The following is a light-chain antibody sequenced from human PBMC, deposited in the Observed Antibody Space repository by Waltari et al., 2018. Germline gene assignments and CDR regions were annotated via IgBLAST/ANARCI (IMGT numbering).Light chain of an antibody. V-gene: IGKV2-30*02. CDR3: MQGTHWPWT. CDR1: QSLVHSDGTTY. CDR2: KVS. J-gene: IGKJ1*01. Sequence: DVVMTQSPLSLPVTLGQPASISCRSSQSLVHSDGTTYLNWFQQRPGQSPRRLIYKVSNRDSGVPDRFSGSGSGTDFTLKISRVEAEDVGVYYCMQGTHWPWTFGQGTKVDIK.